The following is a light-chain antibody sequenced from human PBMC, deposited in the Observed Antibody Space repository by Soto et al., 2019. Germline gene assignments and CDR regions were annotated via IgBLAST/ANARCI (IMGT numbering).Light chain of an antibody. V-gene: IGKV3-15*01. CDR3: QQYNNWWT. J-gene: IGKJ1*01. CDR1: HSITSD. CDR2: GSF. Sequence: EIVMTQSPATLSVSPGESATLSCRASHSITSDLAWYQHRPGQGPRLLIYGSFRRAPGIPARFSGSGSGTEFPLTISSLPSEDVAVYYCQQYNNWWTFGQGTKVEIK.